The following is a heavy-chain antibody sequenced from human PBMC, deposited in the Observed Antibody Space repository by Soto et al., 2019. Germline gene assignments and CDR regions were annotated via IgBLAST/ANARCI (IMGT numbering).Heavy chain of an antibody. Sequence: GGSLRLSCAASGFTFSNAWMSWVRQAPGKGLEWVGRIKSKTDGGTTDYAAPVKGRFTISRDDSKNTLYLQMNSLKTEETAVYYCTTVRCSSTSCYWAEYFQHWGQGTLVTVSS. D-gene: IGHD2-2*01. CDR2: IKSKTDGGTT. J-gene: IGHJ1*01. CDR1: GFTFSNAW. CDR3: TTVRCSSTSCYWAEYFQH. V-gene: IGHV3-15*01.